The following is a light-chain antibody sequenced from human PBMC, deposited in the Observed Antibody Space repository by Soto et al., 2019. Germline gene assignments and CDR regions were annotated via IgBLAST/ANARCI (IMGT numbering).Light chain of an antibody. Sequence: QSVLTQPASVSGSPGQSITISCTGTSSDVGGYNSVSWYQQHPDKAPQLMIFDVSNRPSGISDRFSGSKSGNTASLPISGLQAEDEADYYCSSYTNANSLVFGGGTKVTVL. J-gene: IGLJ2*01. CDR1: SSDVGGYNS. CDR2: DVS. V-gene: IGLV2-14*03. CDR3: SSYTNANSLV.